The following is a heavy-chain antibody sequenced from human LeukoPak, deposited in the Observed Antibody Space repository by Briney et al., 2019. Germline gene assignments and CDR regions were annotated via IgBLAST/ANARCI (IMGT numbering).Heavy chain of an antibody. CDR3: AKASSSSSDY. CDR2: ISSSGSTI. CDR1: GFTFSDYY. D-gene: IGHD6-6*01. J-gene: IGHJ4*02. V-gene: IGHV3-11*04. Sequence: GGSLRLSCAASGFTFSDYYMSWIRQAPGKGLEWVSYISSSGSTIYYADSAKGRFTIARDNAKNSLYLQMNSLKAEDTAVYYCAKASSSSSDYWGQGTLVTVSS.